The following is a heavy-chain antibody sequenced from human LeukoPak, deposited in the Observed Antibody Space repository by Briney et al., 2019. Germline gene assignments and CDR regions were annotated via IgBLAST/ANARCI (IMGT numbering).Heavy chain of an antibody. CDR1: GSTFSDYE. CDR3: ARGPRDPTEYCSRGTCSPTYEV. V-gene: IGHV3-48*03. CDR2: ISSSGRRI. D-gene: IGHD2-15*01. Sequence: GGSLRLSCAASGSTFSDYEMNWVRQAPGKGLEWVSYISSSGRRIYYADSVKGRFTISRDNAKNLMYLQMNSLRVDDTAIYYCARGPRDPTEYCSRGTCSPTYEVWGQGTLVTVSS. J-gene: IGHJ4*02.